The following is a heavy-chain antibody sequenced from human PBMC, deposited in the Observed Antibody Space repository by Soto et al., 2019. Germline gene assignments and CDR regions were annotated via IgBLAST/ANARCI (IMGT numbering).Heavy chain of an antibody. J-gene: IGHJ5*02. CDR1: GFTVSSNY. Sequence: GGPLRISCAASGFTVSSNYMSWVRQAPGKGLEWVSVIYSGGSTYYADSVKGRFTISRDNSENTVYLHMNSRRAEDTALYYCAKDRREAAGYNWHDPSGQGTLVPVSS. CDR3: AKDRREAAGYNWHDP. CDR2: IYSGGST. V-gene: IGHV3-53*01. D-gene: IGHD6-13*01.